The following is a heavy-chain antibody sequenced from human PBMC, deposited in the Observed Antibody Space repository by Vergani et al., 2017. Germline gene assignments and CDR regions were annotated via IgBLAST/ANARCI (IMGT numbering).Heavy chain of an antibody. CDR3: ARSPRGSYWYFDL. V-gene: IGHV5-51*03. Sequence: EVQLVQSGAEVKTPGESLKISCKCSGYSFSTYWIGWVRQMPGKGLEWMGIIYPGDSDTRYSPSFQGQVTISADKSISTAYLQWSSLKASDTAMYYCARSPRGSYWYFDLWGRGTLVTVSS. CDR1: GYSFSTYW. J-gene: IGHJ2*01. D-gene: IGHD3-10*01. CDR2: IYPGDSDT.